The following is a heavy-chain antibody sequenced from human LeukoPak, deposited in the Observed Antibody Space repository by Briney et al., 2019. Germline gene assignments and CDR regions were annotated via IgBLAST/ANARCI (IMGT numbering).Heavy chain of an antibody. D-gene: IGHD3-3*01. Sequence: SQTLSLTCTVSGGSISSGSYYWSWIRQPAGKGLEWIGRIYTSGSTNYNLSLKSRVTISVDTSKNQFSLKLSSVTAADTAVYYCARGYFWSGSRYGMDVWGQGTTVTVSS. V-gene: IGHV4-61*02. CDR2: IYTSGST. J-gene: IGHJ6*02. CDR3: ARGYFWSGSRYGMDV. CDR1: GGSISSGSYY.